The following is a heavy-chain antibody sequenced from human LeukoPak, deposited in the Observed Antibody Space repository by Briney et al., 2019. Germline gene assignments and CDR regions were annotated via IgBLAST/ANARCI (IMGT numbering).Heavy chain of an antibody. CDR3: ARSLPVYYDSSGYWLDP. J-gene: IGHJ5*02. Sequence: PSQTLSLTCTVSGGSISSGGYYWSWIRQHPGKGLEWIGSIYYSGSTYYNPSLKSRVTISVDTSKNQFSLKLSSVTAADTAVYYCARSLPVYYDSSGYWLDPWGQGTLVTVSS. V-gene: IGHV4-39*01. CDR1: GGSISSGGYY. D-gene: IGHD3-22*01. CDR2: IYYSGST.